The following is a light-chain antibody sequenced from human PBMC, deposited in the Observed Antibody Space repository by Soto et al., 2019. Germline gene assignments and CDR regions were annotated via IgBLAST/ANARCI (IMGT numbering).Light chain of an antibody. CDR1: QRVSSSY. CDR2: GAS. V-gene: IGKV3-20*01. Sequence: EIVLTQSPGTLSLSPGERATLSCRASQRVSSSYLAWYQQKPGQAPRLLIYGASSRATGIPDRFSGSGSGTDVTLTISRLEPEDFAVYYCQQYGSSPQWTFGQGTKVEIK. CDR3: QQYGSSPQWT. J-gene: IGKJ1*01.